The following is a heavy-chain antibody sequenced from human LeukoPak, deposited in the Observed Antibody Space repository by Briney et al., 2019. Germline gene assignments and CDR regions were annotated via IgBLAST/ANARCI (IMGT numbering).Heavy chain of an antibody. J-gene: IGHJ3*02. CDR3: TRGGVLLWFGEPKKAFDI. CDR2: MNPNSGNT. V-gene: IGHV1-8*01. CDR1: GYTFTSYD. Sequence: ASVKVSCKASGYTFTSYDINWVRQATGQGLEWMGWMNPNSGNTGYAQKFQGRVTMTRNTSISTAYMELSSLRSEDTAVYYCTRGGVLLWFGEPKKAFDIWGQGTMVTVSS. D-gene: IGHD3-10*01.